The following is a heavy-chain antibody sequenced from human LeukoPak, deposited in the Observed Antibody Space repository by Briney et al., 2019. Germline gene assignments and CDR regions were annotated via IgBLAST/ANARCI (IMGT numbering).Heavy chain of an antibody. CDR2: ISSSSSYI. V-gene: IGHV3-21*01. J-gene: IGHJ5*02. Sequence: GGSLRLSCAASGFTFSSYSMNWVRQAPGKGLEWVSSISSSSSYIYYADSVKGRFTISRDNAKNPLYLQMNSLRAEDTAVYYCASEAYYDFWSGSQNNWFDPWGQGTLVTVSS. CDR3: ASEAYYDFWSGSQNNWFDP. D-gene: IGHD3-3*01. CDR1: GFTFSSYS.